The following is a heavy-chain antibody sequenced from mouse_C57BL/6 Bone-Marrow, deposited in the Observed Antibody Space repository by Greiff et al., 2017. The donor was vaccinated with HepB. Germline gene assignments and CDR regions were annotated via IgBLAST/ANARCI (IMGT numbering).Heavy chain of an antibody. D-gene: IGHD2-3*01. CDR3: ERHADGYYPAWLAY. J-gene: IGHJ3*01. CDR2: ISNGGGSN. CDR1: GFTFSDYY. V-gene: IGHV5-12*01. Sequence: EVHLVESGGGLVQPGGSLKLSCAASGFTFSDYYMYWVRQTPETRLEWVAYISNGGGSNYYPDTLKGGFTISRDNAKNTLYLQMRRLKSEETAMYYCERHADGYYPAWLAYWGQGTLVTVSA.